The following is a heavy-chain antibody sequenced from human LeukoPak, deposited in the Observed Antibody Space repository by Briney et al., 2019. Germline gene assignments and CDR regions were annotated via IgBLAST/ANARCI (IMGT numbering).Heavy chain of an antibody. CDR3: AKQYDYGNKRGSFAP. CDR2: ISSSSSYI. Sequence: GGSLRLSCAASGFTFSSYSMNWVRQAPGRGLEWVSSISSSSSYIYYADSVKGRFTISRDNAKNSLYLHMNSLRAEDTAVYYWAKQYDYGNKRGSFAPWGQGTLVTVSS. D-gene: IGHD4-11*01. CDR1: GFTFSSYS. J-gene: IGHJ5*02. V-gene: IGHV3-21*01.